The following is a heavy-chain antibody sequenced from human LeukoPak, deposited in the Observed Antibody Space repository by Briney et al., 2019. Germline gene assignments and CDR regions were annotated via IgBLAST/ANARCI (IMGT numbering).Heavy chain of an antibody. Sequence: GGSLRLSCAASGFTFDDYGMSWVRQAPGKGLEWVSGINWNGGSTGYADSVKGRFTISRDNSKNTLYLQMNSLRAEDTAVYYCAKERQQQLVDYWGQGTLVTVSS. CDR1: GFTFDDYG. J-gene: IGHJ4*02. CDR3: AKERQQQLVDY. CDR2: INWNGGST. D-gene: IGHD6-13*01. V-gene: IGHV3-20*04.